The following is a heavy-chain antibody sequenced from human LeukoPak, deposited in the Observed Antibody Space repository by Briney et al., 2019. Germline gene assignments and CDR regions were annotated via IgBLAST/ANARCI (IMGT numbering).Heavy chain of an antibody. J-gene: IGHJ4*02. Sequence: GGSLRLSCAASGFNFSSFWISWVRQAPGKGLEWVASISGSNGYFYYADSVKGRFTISRDNARNSLFLQMNSLTAEDTAVYYCAREIIAATLDGWGQGTLVIVSS. V-gene: IGHV3-21*01. CDR2: ISGSNGYF. CDR3: AREIIAATLDG. CDR1: GFNFSSFW. D-gene: IGHD1-26*01.